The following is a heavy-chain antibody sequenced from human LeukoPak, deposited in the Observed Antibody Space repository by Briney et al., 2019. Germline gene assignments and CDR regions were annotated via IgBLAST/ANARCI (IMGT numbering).Heavy chain of an antibody. Sequence: PGESLRLSCAASGFTFSSYWMHWVRQAPGRGPVWVARIRSDGSSTDYADSVKGRFTISRDNAKNTLYLQMNSLRAEDTAVYYCAREQGYYSVPGYWGQGTLVTVSS. J-gene: IGHJ4*02. CDR1: GFTFSSYW. CDR2: IRSDGSST. CDR3: AREQGYYSVPGY. D-gene: IGHD3-22*01. V-gene: IGHV3-74*01.